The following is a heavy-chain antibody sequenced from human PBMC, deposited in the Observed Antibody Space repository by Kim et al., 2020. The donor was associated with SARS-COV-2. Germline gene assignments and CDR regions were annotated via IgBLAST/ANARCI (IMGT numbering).Heavy chain of an antibody. CDR3: ARRQWLDSPFDY. V-gene: IGHV4-39*01. D-gene: IGHD6-19*01. CDR1: GGSISSSSYY. CDR2: IYYSGST. J-gene: IGHJ4*02. Sequence: SETLSLTCTVSGGSISSSSYYWGWIRQPPGKGLEWIGSIYYSGSTYYNPSLKSRVTISVDTSKNQFSLKLSSVTAADTAVYYCARRQWLDSPFDYWGQGTLLTVSS.